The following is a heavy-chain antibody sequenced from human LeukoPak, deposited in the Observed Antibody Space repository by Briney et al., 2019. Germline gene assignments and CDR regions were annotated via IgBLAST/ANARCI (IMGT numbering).Heavy chain of an antibody. J-gene: IGHJ4*02. Sequence: GGSPRXXCAASGFTXXXXXXXWVRXAAGXXLXXXAAISHDGNXKYYGXXXRGRFTISRDNSKNTLYVQMNSLRAXDTAVYYCARYSSGWPGYFDYWGQGSLVTVSS. CDR3: ARYSSGWPGYFDY. CDR2: ISHDGNXK. D-gene: IGHD6-25*01. V-gene: IGHV3-30-3*01. CDR1: GFTXXXXX.